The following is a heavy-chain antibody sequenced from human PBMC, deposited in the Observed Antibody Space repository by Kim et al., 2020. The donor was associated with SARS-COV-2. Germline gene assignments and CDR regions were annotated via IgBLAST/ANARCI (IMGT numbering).Heavy chain of an antibody. CDR3: ARRRMTAMVFNYYYGMDV. Sequence: ASVKVSCKASGYTFTSYDINWVRQATGQGLEWMGWMNPNSGNTGYAQKFQGRVTMTRNTSISTAYMELSSLRSEDTAVYYCARRRMTAMVFNYYYGMDVWGQGTTVTVSS. D-gene: IGHD5-18*01. V-gene: IGHV1-8*01. CDR1: GYTFTSYD. J-gene: IGHJ6*02. CDR2: MNPNSGNT.